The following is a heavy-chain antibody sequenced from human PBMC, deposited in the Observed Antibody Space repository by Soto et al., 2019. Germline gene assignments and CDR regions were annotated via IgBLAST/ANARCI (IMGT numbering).Heavy chain of an antibody. J-gene: IGHJ6*03. CDR3: ARGHSQFYDFWSGANYYYYMDV. V-gene: IGHV3-11*01. CDR1: GFTFSDYY. Sequence: QVQLVESGGGLVKPGGSLRLSCAASGFTFSDYYMSWIRQAPGKGLEWVSYISSSGSTIYYADSGKGRFTISRDNAKNSLYLQMNSLRAEDTAVYYCARGHSQFYDFWSGANYYYYMDVWGKGTTVTVSS. D-gene: IGHD3-3*01. CDR2: ISSSGSTI.